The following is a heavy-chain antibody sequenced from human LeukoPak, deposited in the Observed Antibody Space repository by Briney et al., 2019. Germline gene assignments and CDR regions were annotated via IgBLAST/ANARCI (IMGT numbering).Heavy chain of an antibody. D-gene: IGHD7-27*01. CDR1: GYTFTGYY. J-gene: IGHJ5*02. CDR3: AREIFVTGDRGNWFDP. V-gene: IGHV1-2*02. CDR2: INPNSGGT. Sequence: GASVKVSCKASGYTFTGYYMHWVRQAPGQGLEWMGWINPNSGGTNYAQKFQGRVTMTRDTSISTAYMELSRLRSDDTAVYYCAREIFVTGDRGNWFDPWGQGTLVTVSS.